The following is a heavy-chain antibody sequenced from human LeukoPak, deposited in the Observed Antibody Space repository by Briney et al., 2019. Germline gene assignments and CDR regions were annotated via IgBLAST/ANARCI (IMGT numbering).Heavy chain of an antibody. CDR1: GFTFSSYA. D-gene: IGHD6-13*01. J-gene: IGHJ5*02. Sequence: GRSLRLSCAASGFTFSSYAMHWVRQAPGKGLEWVAFIRYDGSNKYYADSVKGRFTISRDNSKNTLYLQMNSLRAEDTAVYYCARVKGSSWYDPWFDPWGQGTLVTVSS. V-gene: IGHV3-30*04. CDR3: ARVKGSSWYDPWFDP. CDR2: IRYDGSNK.